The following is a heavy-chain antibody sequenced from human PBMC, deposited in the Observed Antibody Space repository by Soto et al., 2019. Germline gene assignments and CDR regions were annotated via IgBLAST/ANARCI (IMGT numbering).Heavy chain of an antibody. J-gene: IGHJ6*02. V-gene: IGHV1-18*01. D-gene: IGHD2-8*01. CDR2: VSANNGHT. CDR1: GFTFSNYG. CDR3: ARDIESVTSKHCCSYYAMDF. Sequence: GASVKVSCKASGFTFSNYGLNWVRQAPGQGLEWMGWVSANNGHTNYAQNLQGRVSMTTDTSTSTAYMELRGLTFDDTAVYYCARDIESVTSKHCCSYYAMDFWGQGPTVTVFS.